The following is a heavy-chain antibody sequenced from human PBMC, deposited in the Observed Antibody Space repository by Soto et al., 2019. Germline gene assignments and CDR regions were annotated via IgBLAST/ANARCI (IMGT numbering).Heavy chain of an antibody. Sequence: QVQLVQSGAEVKKPGSSVKVSCKASGGTFSSYAISWVRQAPGQGLEWMGGIIPIFGTANYAQKFQGRVTITADESTSTGVRERGRLRSEGKAVYYCGCVGGTTVVTRWPFDYWGQGTLVTVSS. J-gene: IGHJ4*02. D-gene: IGHD4-17*01. V-gene: IGHV1-69*01. CDR1: GGTFSSYA. CDR2: IIPIFGTA. CDR3: GCVGGTTVVTRWPFDY.